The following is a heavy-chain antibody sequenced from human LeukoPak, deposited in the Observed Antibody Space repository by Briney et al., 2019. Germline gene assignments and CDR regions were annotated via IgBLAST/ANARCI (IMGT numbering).Heavy chain of an antibody. CDR1: GGSISSSSYY. V-gene: IGHV4-39*01. CDR2: IYYSGST. J-gene: IGHJ4*02. Sequence: SETLSLTCTVSGGSISSSSYYWGWIRQPPGKGLEWIGSIYYSGSTYYNPSLKSRVTISVDTSKNQFSLKLSSVTAADTAVYYCARRDITYYDILTVYWVYWGQGTLVTVSS. D-gene: IGHD3-9*01. CDR3: ARRDITYYDILTVYWVY.